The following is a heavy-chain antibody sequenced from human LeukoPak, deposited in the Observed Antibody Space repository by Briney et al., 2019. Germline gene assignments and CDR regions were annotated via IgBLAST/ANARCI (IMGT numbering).Heavy chain of an antibody. CDR1: GYTFTGSY. CDR2: INPNSGDT. V-gene: IGHV1-2*06. Sequence: GASVKVSCKASGYTFTGSYINWVRQAPGQGLEWMGRINPNSGDTNVAQKFQGRVTLTRDTSISTSYMELNSLRSDDTAVYLCAKVREVGTNIEVVVVDISGAFDMWGQGTKVTVSS. D-gene: IGHD2-15*01. J-gene: IGHJ3*02. CDR3: AKVREVGTNIEVVVVDISGAFDM.